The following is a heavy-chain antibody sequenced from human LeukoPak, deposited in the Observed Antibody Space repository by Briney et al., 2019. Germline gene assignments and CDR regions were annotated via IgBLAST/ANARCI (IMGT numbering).Heavy chain of an antibody. D-gene: IGHD1-20*01. Sequence: SETLSLTCAVSGGSISSSNWWSWVRQPPGKGLEWIGEIYHSGSTNYNPSLKSRVTISVDTSKNQFSLKLSSVTAADTAVYYCARSVHNWNDYFGYWGQGTLVTVSS. CDR2: IYHSGST. CDR3: ARSVHNWNDYFGY. CDR1: GGSISSSNW. V-gene: IGHV4-4*02. J-gene: IGHJ4*01.